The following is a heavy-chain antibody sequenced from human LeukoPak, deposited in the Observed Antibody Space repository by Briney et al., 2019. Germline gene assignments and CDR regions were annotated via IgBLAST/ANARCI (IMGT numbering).Heavy chain of an antibody. CDR3: AKDTNYDSSGYYSLFDY. V-gene: IGHV3-9*01. CDR1: GFTFDDYA. J-gene: IGHJ4*02. D-gene: IGHD3-22*01. CDR2: ISWNSGSI. Sequence: GGSLRLSCAASGFTFDDYAMHWVRQAPGKGLEWVSGISWNSGSIGYADSVKGRFTISRANAKNSLYLQMNSLRAEDTALYYCAKDTNYDSSGYYSLFDYWGQGTLVTVSS.